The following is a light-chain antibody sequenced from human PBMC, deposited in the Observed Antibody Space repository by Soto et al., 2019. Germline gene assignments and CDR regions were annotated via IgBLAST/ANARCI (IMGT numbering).Light chain of an antibody. CDR1: RSVSSY. CDR3: QQRSNWPSIT. V-gene: IGKV3-11*01. J-gene: IGKJ5*01. CDR2: DAS. Sequence: EIVLTQSPGTLSLSPGERATLSCRASRSVSSYLAWYQQKPGQAPRLLIHDASSRATGIPARFSGSGSGTDFALTISSLEPEDSAVYYCQQRSNWPSITFGQGTRLESK.